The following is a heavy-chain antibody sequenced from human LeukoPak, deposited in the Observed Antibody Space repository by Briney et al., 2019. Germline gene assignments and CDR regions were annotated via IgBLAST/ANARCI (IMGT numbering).Heavy chain of an antibody. D-gene: IGHD2-8*01. Sequence: SVKVSCKASGGTFSSYAISWVRQAPGQGLEWMGGIIPIFGTANYAQKFQGGVTITADESTSTAYMELSSLRSEDTAVYYCARGGLGYCTNGVCYNQFDYWGQGTLVTVSS. J-gene: IGHJ4*02. CDR3: ARGGLGYCTNGVCYNQFDY. V-gene: IGHV1-69*13. CDR2: IIPIFGTA. CDR1: GGTFSSYA.